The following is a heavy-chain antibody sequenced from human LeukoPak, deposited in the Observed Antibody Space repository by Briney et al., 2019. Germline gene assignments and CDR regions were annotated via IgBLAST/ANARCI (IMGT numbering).Heavy chain of an antibody. V-gene: IGHV4-59*08. D-gene: IGHD2-15*01. CDR3: ARHPCSGGSCPNPFDP. Sequence: SETLSLTCTVSGGSISSYYWSWIRQPPGKGLEWIGYIYSSGSTSYNPSLKSRVTISVDTSKDQFPLKLSSVTAADTAVYYCARHPCSGGSCPNPFDPWGQGTLVTVFS. CDR1: GGSISSYY. J-gene: IGHJ5*02. CDR2: IYSSGST.